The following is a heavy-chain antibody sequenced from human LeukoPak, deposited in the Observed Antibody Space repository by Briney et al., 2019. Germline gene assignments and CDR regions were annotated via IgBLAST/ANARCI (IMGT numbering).Heavy chain of an antibody. CDR2: IYSGGST. V-gene: IGHV3-66*01. Sequence: GGSLRLSCAASGFTVSSNYMSWVRQAPGKGLEWVSVIYSGGSTYYADSVKGRFTISRDNSKNTLYLQMNSLRAEDTAVYYCASPYCGGDCFGHAFDIWGRGTMVTVSS. D-gene: IGHD2-21*02. CDR3: ASPYCGGDCFGHAFDI. J-gene: IGHJ3*02. CDR1: GFTVSSNY.